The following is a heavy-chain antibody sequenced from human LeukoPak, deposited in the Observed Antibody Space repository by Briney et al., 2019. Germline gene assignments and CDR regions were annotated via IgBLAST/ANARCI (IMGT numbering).Heavy chain of an antibody. CDR1: GFTFSRYW. Sequence: PGGSLRLSCAASGFTFSRYWMHWVRQAPGKGLEWVAVISYDGSNKYYADSVKGRFTISRDNSKNTLYLQMNSLRAEDTAVYYCAKDLERHIVVVTASAVDYWGQGTLVTVSS. CDR2: ISYDGSNK. D-gene: IGHD2-21*02. V-gene: IGHV3-30*18. J-gene: IGHJ4*02. CDR3: AKDLERHIVVVTASAVDY.